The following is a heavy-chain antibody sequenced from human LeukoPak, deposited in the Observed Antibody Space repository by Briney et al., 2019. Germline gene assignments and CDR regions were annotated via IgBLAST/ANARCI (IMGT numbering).Heavy chain of an antibody. CDR1: GYSFSSHG. CDR2: INPNSGGT. Sequence: ASVKVSCKASGYSFSSHGISWVRQAPGQGLEWMGWINPNSGGTNYAQKFQGRVTMTEDTSTDTAYMELSSLRSEDTAVYYCARDRYCSSTSCLDDAFDIWGQGTMVTVSS. D-gene: IGHD2-2*01. J-gene: IGHJ3*02. V-gene: IGHV1-18*01. CDR3: ARDRYCSSTSCLDDAFDI.